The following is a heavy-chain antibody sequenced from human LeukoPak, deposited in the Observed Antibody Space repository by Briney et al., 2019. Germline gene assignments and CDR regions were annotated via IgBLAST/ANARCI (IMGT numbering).Heavy chain of an antibody. CDR3: AKGTYGSGSYYNS. CDR1: GLTFSSYA. D-gene: IGHD3-10*01. J-gene: IGHJ4*02. CDR2: ISGSGGST. V-gene: IGHV3-23*01. Sequence: GGSLRLSCAASGLTFSSYAMSWVRQAPGKWLEWVSAISGSGGSTYYADSVKGRFTISRDNSKNTLYLQMNSLRAEDTAVYYCAKGTYGSGSYYNSWGQGTLVTVSS.